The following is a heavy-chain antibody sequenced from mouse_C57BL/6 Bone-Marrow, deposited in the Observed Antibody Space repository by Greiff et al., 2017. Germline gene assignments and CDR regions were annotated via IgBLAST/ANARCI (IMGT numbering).Heavy chain of an antibody. D-gene: IGHD2-4*01. CDR1: GYTFTNYW. J-gene: IGHJ2*01. Sequence: VQLQQSGAELVRPGTSVKMSCKASGYTFTNYWIGWAKQRPGHGLTWIGDIYPGGGFTTSNEKFQGKDTLTADKSSSTAYMQFSSLSSEDSASYYCARGYDYDQYYFDYWGQGTTLTVSS. V-gene: IGHV1-63*01. CDR2: IYPGGGFT. CDR3: ARGYDYDQYYFDY.